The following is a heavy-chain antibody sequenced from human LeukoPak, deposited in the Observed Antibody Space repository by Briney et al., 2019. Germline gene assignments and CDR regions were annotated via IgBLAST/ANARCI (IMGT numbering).Heavy chain of an antibody. CDR1: GVSISSYY. CDR3: ARIDWNSLLDY. Sequence: PSETLSLTCTVSGVSISSYYWGWLRQRPGQGLEWIGYIYTSGSTKYNPSLKRRVTISVDTSKNQFSPKLSSVTAADTAVYYCARIDWNSLLDYWGQGTLVTVSS. CDR2: IYTSGST. D-gene: IGHD1-7*01. J-gene: IGHJ4*02. V-gene: IGHV4-4*09.